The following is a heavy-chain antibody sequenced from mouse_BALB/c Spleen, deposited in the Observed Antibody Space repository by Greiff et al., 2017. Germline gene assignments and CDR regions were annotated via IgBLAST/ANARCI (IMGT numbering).Heavy chain of an antibody. V-gene: IGHV5-9*03. CDR1: GFTFSSYT. D-gene: IGHD2-3*01. CDR2: ISSGGGNT. Sequence: DVMLVESGGGLVKPGGSLKLSCAASGFTFSSYTMSWVRQTPEKRLEWVATISSGGGNTYYPDSVKGRFTISRDNAKNNLYLQMSSLRSEDTALYYCAISSYDGYYYFDYWGQGTTLTVSS. J-gene: IGHJ2*01. CDR3: AISSYDGYYYFDY.